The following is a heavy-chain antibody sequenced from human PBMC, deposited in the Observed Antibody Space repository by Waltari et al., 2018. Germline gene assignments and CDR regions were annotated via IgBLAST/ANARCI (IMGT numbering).Heavy chain of an antibody. CDR3: AKNSLGSKFAFAS. CDR1: GGSISGHF. D-gene: IGHD1-26*01. V-gene: IGHV4-59*11. J-gene: IGHJ4*02. Sequence: QVQLQESGPGLLKPSETLSLTCTVSGGSISGHFWNWIRQTPGKGLEWIGKVYFSGVTIANPSLAGRVTMSVDTSKNQFSLKLTSVTAADTALYYCAKNSLGSKFAFASWGQGALVTVSS. CDR2: VYFSGVT.